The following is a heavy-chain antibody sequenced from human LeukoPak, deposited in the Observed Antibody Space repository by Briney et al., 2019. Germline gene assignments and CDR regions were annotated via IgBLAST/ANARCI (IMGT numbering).Heavy chain of an antibody. CDR1: GFTFSSYA. CDR3: ARSSGWYDY. D-gene: IGHD6-19*01. Sequence: GGSLRLSCAASGFTFSSYAMHWVRQAPGKGLEYVSAISSNGGSTYYADSVKGRFTISRDNSKNTLYLQMGSLRAEDMAVYYCARSSGWYDYWGQGTLVTVSS. J-gene: IGHJ4*02. CDR2: ISSNGGST. V-gene: IGHV3-64*02.